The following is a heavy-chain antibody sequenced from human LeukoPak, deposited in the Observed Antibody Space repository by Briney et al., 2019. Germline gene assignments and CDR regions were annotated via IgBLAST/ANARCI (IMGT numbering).Heavy chain of an antibody. J-gene: IGHJ6*02. CDR3: ARVGGTNYYYYGMDV. V-gene: IGHV4-30-2*01. CDR2: IYHSGST. Sequence: SQTLSLTCAVSGGSISSGGYSWSWIRQPPGKGLEWIGYIYHSGSTYYNPSLKSRVTISVDRSKNQFSLKLSSVTAADTAVYYCARVGGTNYYYYGMDVWGQGTTVTVSS. D-gene: IGHD1-1*01. CDR1: GGSISSGGYS.